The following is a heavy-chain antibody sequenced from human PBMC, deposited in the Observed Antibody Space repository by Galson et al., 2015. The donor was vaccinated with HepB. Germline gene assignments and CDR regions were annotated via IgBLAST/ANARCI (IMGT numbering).Heavy chain of an antibody. J-gene: IGHJ6*03. V-gene: IGHV7-4-1*02. CDR2: INTNTGNP. Sequence: SVKVSCKASGYTFTSYAMNWVRQAPGQGLEWMGWINTNTGNPTYAQGFTGRFVFSLDTSVSTAYLQISSLKAEDTAVYYCARDGNPSSGWVPLRGYYYYYMDVWGKGTTVTVSS. CDR1: GYTFTSYA. CDR3: ARDGNPSSGWVPLRGYYYYYMDV. D-gene: IGHD6-19*01.